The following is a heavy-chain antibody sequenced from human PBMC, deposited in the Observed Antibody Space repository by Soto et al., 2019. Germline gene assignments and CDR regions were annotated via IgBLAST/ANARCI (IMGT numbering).Heavy chain of an antibody. CDR1: GYTFYSHS. V-gene: IGHV1-18*01. CDR2: ISADNINT. D-gene: IGHD5-18*01. J-gene: IGHJ6*02. Sequence: ASVKVSCKASGYTFYSHSISWVRQAPGQGLEWMGRISADNINTKYAQKFRGRVTMTTDTSTSTVYMELRNLRSDDTAVYYCARCIQEDYYYGMDVWGQRTTVTVSS. CDR3: ARCIQEDYYYGMDV.